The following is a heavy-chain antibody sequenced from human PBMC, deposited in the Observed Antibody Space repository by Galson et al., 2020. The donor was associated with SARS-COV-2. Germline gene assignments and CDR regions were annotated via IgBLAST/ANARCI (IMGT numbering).Heavy chain of an antibody. CDR3: TRGDWGGDI. CDR2: ISSSGNDV. J-gene: IGHJ3*02. D-gene: IGHD2-21*01. V-gene: IGHV3-21*01. Sequence: NSGGSLRLSCAASGYTFSSHPINWVRQAPGKGPEWVSCISSSGNDVYYADSVMGRFTISRDNAKNSVYLQMNSLRAEDTAVYYCTRGDWGGDIWGQGTMVTVSS. CDR1: GYTFSSHP.